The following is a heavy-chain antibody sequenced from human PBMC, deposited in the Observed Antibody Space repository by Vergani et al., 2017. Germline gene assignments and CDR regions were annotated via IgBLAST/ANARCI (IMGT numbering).Heavy chain of an antibody. Sequence: EVQLVESGGGLVKPGGSLRLSCAASGFTFSSYSMNWVRQAPGKGLEWVSSISSSSSYIYYADSVKGRFTISRDNAKNSLYLQMNSLRAEDTAVYYCAKDWVLGGGMDVWGQGTTVTVSS. CDR1: GFTFSSYS. D-gene: IGHD3-3*02. V-gene: IGHV3-21*01. CDR2: ISSSSSYI. CDR3: AKDWVLGGGMDV. J-gene: IGHJ6*02.